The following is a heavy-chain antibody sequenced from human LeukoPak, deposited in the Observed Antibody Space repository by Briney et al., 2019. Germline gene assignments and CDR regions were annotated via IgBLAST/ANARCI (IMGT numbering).Heavy chain of an antibody. D-gene: IGHD6-6*01. CDR1: GYTFTSYG. Sequence: GSSVKVSCKASGYTFTSYGISWVRQAPGQGLEWMGWISAYNGNTNYAQKLQGRVTMTTDTSTSTAYMELRSLRSDDTAVYYCARDNYSSSAWALALDAFDIWGQGTMVTVSS. CDR2: ISAYNGNT. J-gene: IGHJ3*02. CDR3: ARDNYSSSAWALALDAFDI. V-gene: IGHV1-18*01.